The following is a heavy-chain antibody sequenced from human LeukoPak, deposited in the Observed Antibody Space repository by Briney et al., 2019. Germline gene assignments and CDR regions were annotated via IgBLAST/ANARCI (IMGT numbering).Heavy chain of an antibody. CDR3: ATSVAGTLFDP. J-gene: IGHJ5*02. Sequence: GGSLRLSCAASGFTLSNYAMSWVRQGPGKGLEWVSAISGSGGSTYYADSVKGRFTISRDNSKNTLYLQMNSLRAEDTALYYCATSVAGTLFDPWGQGTLVTVSS. V-gene: IGHV3-23*01. CDR1: GFTLSNYA. CDR2: ISGSGGST. D-gene: IGHD6-19*01.